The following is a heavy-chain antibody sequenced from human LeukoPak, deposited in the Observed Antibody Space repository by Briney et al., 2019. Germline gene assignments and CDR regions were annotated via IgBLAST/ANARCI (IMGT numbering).Heavy chain of an antibody. Sequence: GGSLRLSCAASGLTFSSHWIHWVRQAPGKGLVWVSRITNDGSSTTYADSVKGRFTISRDNAKNMLYLQVNSLRAEDTAVCYCATQQGGNPAYWGQGTLVTVSS. V-gene: IGHV3-74*01. CDR1: GLTFSSHW. D-gene: IGHD1-14*01. CDR3: ATQQGGNPAY. J-gene: IGHJ4*02. CDR2: ITNDGSST.